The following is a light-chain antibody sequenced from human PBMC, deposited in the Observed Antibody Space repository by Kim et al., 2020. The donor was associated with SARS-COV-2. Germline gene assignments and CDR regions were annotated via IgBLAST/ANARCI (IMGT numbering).Light chain of an antibody. CDR3: QQHGGSPPYT. J-gene: IGKJ2*01. CDR2: GGS. CDR1: QTIFNRY. V-gene: IGKV3-20*01. Sequence: SRGDRALPSCPASQTIFNRYIAWYQHKGGQAPRLLIYGGSTRPTDIPDRFSGSGSGTDFTLTISSLEPEDSAMYYCQQHGGSPPYTFGLGTKLEI.